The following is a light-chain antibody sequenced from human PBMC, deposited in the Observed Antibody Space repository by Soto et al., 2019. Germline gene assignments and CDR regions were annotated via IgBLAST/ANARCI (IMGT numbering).Light chain of an antibody. J-gene: IGLJ1*01. Sequence: ALTQPRSVSGSPGQSVTISCTGTSSDVGGYNYVSWYQQHPGKAPKLMIYDVGKRPSGIPDRFSGSKSGTSATLGITGFQTGDEADYYCGSWDSSLSAYVFGTGTKVTVL. V-gene: IGLV2-11*01. CDR3: GSWDSSLSAYV. CDR1: SSDVGGYNY. CDR2: DVG.